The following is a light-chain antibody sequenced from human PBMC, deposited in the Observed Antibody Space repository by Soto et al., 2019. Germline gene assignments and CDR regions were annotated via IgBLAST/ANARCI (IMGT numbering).Light chain of an antibody. J-gene: IGLJ1*01. V-gene: IGLV2-14*01. CDR1: SSDVGGYNF. CDR3: SSYTSSSTYV. CDR2: DVR. Sequence: QSALTQPASVSGSPGQPITISCTGTSSDVGGYNFVSWYQQHPGKAPKLLIYDVRNRPSGVSNRCSGSKSGNTASLTISGLQAEDEADYYCSSYTSSSTYVFGTGTKLTVL.